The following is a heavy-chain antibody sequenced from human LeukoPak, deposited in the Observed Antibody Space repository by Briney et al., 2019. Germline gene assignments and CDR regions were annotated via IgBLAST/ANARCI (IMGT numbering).Heavy chain of an antibody. Sequence: GGSLRLSCAASGFAFSSYAMSWVRQAPGKGLEWVSAVSGSGDSTYYADSVKGRFTISRDNSKNTLYLQMNSLRAEDTAVYYCAKDPGIAAAGIIDYWGQGTLVTVSS. D-gene: IGHD6-13*01. J-gene: IGHJ4*02. CDR1: GFAFSSYA. CDR2: VSGSGDST. V-gene: IGHV3-23*01. CDR3: AKDPGIAAAGIIDY.